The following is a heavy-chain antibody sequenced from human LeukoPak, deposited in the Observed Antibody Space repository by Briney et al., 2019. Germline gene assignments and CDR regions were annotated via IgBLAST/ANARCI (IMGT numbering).Heavy chain of an antibody. J-gene: IGHJ6*03. Sequence: GGSLRLSCAASGFTFSSYAMNWVRQAPGKGLEWVSTISGSGNSTYYADSVKGRFTISRDNSKNTLYLQMNSLRAEDTAVYYCARVIAARERAWFGELRLYYYSYIDVWGKGTTVTISS. CDR1: GFTFSSYA. V-gene: IGHV3-23*01. D-gene: IGHD3-10*01. CDR2: ISGSGNST. CDR3: ARVIAARERAWFGELRLYYYSYIDV.